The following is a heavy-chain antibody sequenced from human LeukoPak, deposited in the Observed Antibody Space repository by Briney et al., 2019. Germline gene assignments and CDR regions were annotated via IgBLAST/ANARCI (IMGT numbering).Heavy chain of an antibody. CDR3: ARASIQSYYFEY. CDR2: IYYSGST. Sequence: SETLSLTCTVAGGSISSYYWIWLRQPPGKGLEGIGYIYYSGSTNYNPSLKSRVTISVDTSKNQFSLKLSSVTAADTAVYYCARASIQSYYFEYWGQGTLVTVSS. J-gene: IGHJ4*02. D-gene: IGHD6-6*01. V-gene: IGHV4-59*01. CDR1: GGSISSYY.